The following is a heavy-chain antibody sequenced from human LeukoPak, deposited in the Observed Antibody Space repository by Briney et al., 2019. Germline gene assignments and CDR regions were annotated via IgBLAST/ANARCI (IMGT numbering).Heavy chain of an antibody. CDR1: GFTFGDYG. Sequence: PGGSLRLSCAASGFTFGDYGMSWVRQAPGKGLEWVSGVNRNGDSTGYADSVKGRFTISRDNARNSLYLQMNSLRAEDTALYYCTRSNKDYHVSYYLAVWAKGPTVTVSS. J-gene: IGHJ6*03. CDR3: TRSNKDYHVSYYLAV. D-gene: IGHD3-10*02. CDR2: VNRNGDST. V-gene: IGHV3-20*04.